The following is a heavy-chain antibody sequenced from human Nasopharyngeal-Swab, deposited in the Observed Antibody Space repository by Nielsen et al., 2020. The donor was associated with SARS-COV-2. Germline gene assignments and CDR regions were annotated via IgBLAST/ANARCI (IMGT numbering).Heavy chain of an antibody. V-gene: IGHV4-34*01. CDR2: INHSGST. D-gene: IGHD2/OR15-2a*01. CDR3: ARGKRSNYFRVSPPNWFDP. J-gene: IGHJ5*02. Sequence: WIPQPPGKGLEWIGEINHSGSTNYNPSLKSRVTISVDTSKNQFSLKLSSVTAADTAVYYCARGKRSNYFRVSPPNWFDPWGQGTLVTASS.